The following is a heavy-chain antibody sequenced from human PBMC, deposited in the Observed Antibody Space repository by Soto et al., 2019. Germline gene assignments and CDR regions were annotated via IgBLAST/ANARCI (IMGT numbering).Heavy chain of an antibody. Sequence: PSETLSLTCTVSGGSISSYYWSWFRQSPGKRMEWIGYVHHSWGSSYNPSLQSRVAISLDTSKSQFSLKVTSVTATDTAVYYCARQGFGPLHGLVDAWGQGTTVTVSS. V-gene: IGHV4-59*08. CDR2: VHHSWGS. D-gene: IGHD3-10*01. CDR3: ARQGFGPLHGLVDA. CDR1: GGSISSYY. J-gene: IGHJ6*02.